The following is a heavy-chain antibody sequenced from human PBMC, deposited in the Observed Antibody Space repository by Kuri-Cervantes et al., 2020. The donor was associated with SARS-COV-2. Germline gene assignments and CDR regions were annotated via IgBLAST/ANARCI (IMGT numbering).Heavy chain of an antibody. CDR3: ARGMWTGYCSSTSCSDGGFHLDY. J-gene: IGHJ4*02. CDR2: IYYSGST. Sequence: GSLRLSCTVSGGSISSSSYYWGWIRQPPGKGLEWIGSIYYSGSTYYNPSLKSRVTISVDTSKNQFSLKLSSVTAADTAVYYCARGMWTGYCSSTSCSDGGFHLDYWGQGTLVTVSS. CDR1: GGSISSSSYY. V-gene: IGHV4-39*07. D-gene: IGHD2-2*01.